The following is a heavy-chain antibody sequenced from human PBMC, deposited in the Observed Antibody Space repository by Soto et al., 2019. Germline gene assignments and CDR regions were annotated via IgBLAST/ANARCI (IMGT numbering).Heavy chain of an antibody. D-gene: IGHD1-26*01. CDR3: ATDPLSGSQAPHDAFDI. CDR1: GYTLTELS. Sequence: GASVKVSCKVSGYTLTELSMHWVRQAPGKGLEWMGGFDPEDGETIYAQKFQGRVTMTEDTSTDTAYMELSSLRSEDTAVYYCATDPLSGSQAPHDAFDIRGQGTMVTVSS. CDR2: FDPEDGET. J-gene: IGHJ3*02. V-gene: IGHV1-24*01.